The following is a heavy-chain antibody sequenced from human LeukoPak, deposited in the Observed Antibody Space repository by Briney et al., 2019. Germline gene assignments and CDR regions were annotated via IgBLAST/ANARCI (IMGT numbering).Heavy chain of an antibody. CDR1: GYSFTAYW. CDR3: ARRYCSSTTCYAGSDY. CDR2: IYPGDSDT. D-gene: IGHD2-2*01. V-gene: IGHV5-51*01. Sequence: GESLKISSKGSGYSFTAYWIGWLRPMPGKGLEWMGIIYPGDSDTRYSPSFQAQATISVDKSNSIAYLQWSSLKASDTAMYYCARRYCSSTTCYAGSDYWGQGTLVTVSS. J-gene: IGHJ4*02.